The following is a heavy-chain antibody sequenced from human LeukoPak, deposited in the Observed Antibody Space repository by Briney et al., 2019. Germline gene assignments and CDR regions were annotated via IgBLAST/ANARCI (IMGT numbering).Heavy chain of an antibody. CDR3: ARGRFGESVYWFDP. CDR1: GGSISSYY. D-gene: IGHD3-10*01. Sequence: PSETLSLTCTVSGGSISSYYWSWTRQPPGKGLEWIGYIYYSGSTNYNPSLKSRVTISVDTSKNQFSLKLSSVTAADTAVYYCARGRFGESVYWFDPWGQGTLVTVSS. V-gene: IGHV4-59*01. J-gene: IGHJ5*02. CDR2: IYYSGST.